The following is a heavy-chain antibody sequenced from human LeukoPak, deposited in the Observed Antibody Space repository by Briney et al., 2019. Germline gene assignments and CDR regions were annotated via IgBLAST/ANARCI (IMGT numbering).Heavy chain of an antibody. D-gene: IGHD4-17*01. J-gene: IGHJ4*02. V-gene: IGHV3-23*01. Sequence: GGSLRLSCAASGFTFSTYAMSWVRQAPGEGLEWVSSISGSGDTTYYADSVKGRFTISSDKSRNTLYLQMNSLRAEDTAVYYCAKDRVSLGTTVTTDYWGQGTLVTVSS. CDR3: AKDRVSLGTTVTTDY. CDR2: ISGSGDTT. CDR1: GFTFSTYA.